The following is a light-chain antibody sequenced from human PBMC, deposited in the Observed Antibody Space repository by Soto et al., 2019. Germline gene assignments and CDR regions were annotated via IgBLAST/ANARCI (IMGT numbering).Light chain of an antibody. CDR1: QGIRND. V-gene: IGKV1-17*01. J-gene: IGKJ1*01. CDR3: QQYTNTNNPWM. CDR2: DAS. Sequence: IQMTQSPSSLSASVEDRVTITCRASQGIRNDLGWYQQKPGKAPKLLVYDASTLQSGVASRFSGSGSGTEFTLIISGLQPDDSATYYCQQYTNTNNPWMFGQGTKVDIK.